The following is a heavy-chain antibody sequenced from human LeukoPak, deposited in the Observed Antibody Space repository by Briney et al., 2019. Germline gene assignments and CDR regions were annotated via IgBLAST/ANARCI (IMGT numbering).Heavy chain of an antibody. D-gene: IGHD5-18*01. J-gene: IGHJ4*02. CDR2: IIPILGIA. CDR1: GGTFSSYA. Sequence: ASVKVSCKASGGTFSSYAISWVRQAPGQGLEWMGRIIPILGIANYAQKFQGRVTITADKSTSTAYMELSSLRAEDTAVYYCAREAGIPPNTQQWPTSVDYWGQGTLVTASS. CDR3: AREAGIPPNTQQWPTSVDY. V-gene: IGHV1-69*04.